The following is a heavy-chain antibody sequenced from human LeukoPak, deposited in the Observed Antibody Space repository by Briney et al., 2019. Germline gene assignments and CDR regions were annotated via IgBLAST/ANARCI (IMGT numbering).Heavy chain of an antibody. V-gene: IGHV3-23*01. CDR1: GFTFSSYA. CDR3: AKDRSVYSYGYYYFDY. J-gene: IGHJ4*02. CDR2: ISGSGGST. D-gene: IGHD5-18*01. Sequence: GGSLRLSCAASGFTFSSYAMSWVRQAPGKGLEWVSAISGSGGSTYYADSAKGRFTISRDNSKNTLYLQMNSLRAEDTAVYYCAKDRSVYSYGYYYFDYWGQGTLVTVSS.